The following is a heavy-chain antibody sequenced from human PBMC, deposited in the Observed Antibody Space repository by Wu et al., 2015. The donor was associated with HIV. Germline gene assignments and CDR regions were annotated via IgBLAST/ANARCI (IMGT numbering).Heavy chain of an antibody. Sequence: QDQLGAVVGPKVKKPGSSVKISCKASGNTFNAINWLRQAPGQGLEWMGGIIPLFGTTEYAHIFQGRVTITTDESTSTAYMRLSSLTSADTAVYYCATPRSPGFSSAWPTYFDFWGQGTLVTVSS. D-gene: IGHD6-19*01. CDR1: GNTFNA. V-gene: IGHV1-69*05. CDR3: ATPRSPGFSSAWPTYFDF. CDR2: IIPLFGTT. J-gene: IGHJ4*02.